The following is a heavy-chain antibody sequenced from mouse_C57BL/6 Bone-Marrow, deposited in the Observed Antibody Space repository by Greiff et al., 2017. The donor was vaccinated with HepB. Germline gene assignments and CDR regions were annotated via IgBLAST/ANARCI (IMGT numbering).Heavy chain of an antibody. J-gene: IGHJ1*03. D-gene: IGHD1-1*01. CDR2: ILPSIGRT. CDR1: DSAVFPIAY. V-gene: IGHV15-2*01. CDR3: ARGSTVVARYFDV. Sequence: SGSELRRPGSSVNLSCKDFDSAVFPIAYMSWVRQKPGHGFEWIGGILPSIGRTIYGEKFEDKATLDADTLANTAYLELNSLTSEDSAIYYCARGSTVVARYFDVWGTGTTVTVSS.